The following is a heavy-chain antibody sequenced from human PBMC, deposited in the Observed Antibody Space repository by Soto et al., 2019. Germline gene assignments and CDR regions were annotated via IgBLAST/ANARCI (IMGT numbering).Heavy chain of an antibody. CDR1: GFTVSSNY. J-gene: IGHJ6*02. CDR2: IYSGGST. D-gene: IGHD3-3*01. CDR3: SRGGHDFWTCNYYYYGMDV. V-gene: IGHV3-53*02. Sequence: EVQLVETGGGLIQPGGSLRLSCAASGFTVSSNYMSWVRQAPGKGLEWVSVIYSGGSTYYADSVKGRFTISRDNCKNTLYLQMNSLRTEDMAVYYCSRGGHDFWTCNYYYYGMDVWGQGTTVTVSS.